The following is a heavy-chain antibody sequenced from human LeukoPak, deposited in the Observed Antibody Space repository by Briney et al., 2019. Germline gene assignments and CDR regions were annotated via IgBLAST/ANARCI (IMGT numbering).Heavy chain of an antibody. CDR1: GGSFSGYY. D-gene: IGHD6-13*01. J-gene: IGHJ4*02. V-gene: IGHV4-34*01. CDR3: AREGIAAAGITY. Sequence: SETLSLTCAVYGGSFSGYYWSWIRQPPGKGLEWIGEINHSGSTNYNPSLKSRVTISVDTSKNQFSLKLSSVTAADTAVYYCAREGIAAAGITYWGRGTLVTVSS. CDR2: INHSGST.